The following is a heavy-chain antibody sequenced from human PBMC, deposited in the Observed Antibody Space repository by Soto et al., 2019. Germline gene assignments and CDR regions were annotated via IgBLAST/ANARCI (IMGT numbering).Heavy chain of an antibody. CDR1: RFTFTSSA. CDR3: AADAPYYYDSSGYSVFDY. J-gene: IGHJ4*02. CDR2: IVVGSGNT. D-gene: IGHD3-22*01. Sequence: QMQLVQSGPEVKKPGTSVKVSCKASRFTFTSSAVQWVRQARGQRLEWIGWIVVGSGNTNYAQKFQERVTITRDMSTSTAYMELSSLRSEDTAVYYCAADAPYYYDSSGYSVFDYWGQGTLVTVSS. V-gene: IGHV1-58*01.